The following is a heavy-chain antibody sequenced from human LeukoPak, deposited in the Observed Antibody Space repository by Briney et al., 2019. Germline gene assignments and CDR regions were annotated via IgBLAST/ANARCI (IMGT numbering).Heavy chain of an antibody. D-gene: IGHD6-13*01. CDR2: INPDGNEK. CDR3: AKYGYSSNWYGFDY. CDR1: GFTFSTYW. J-gene: IGHJ4*02. V-gene: IGHV3-7*05. Sequence: GGSLRLSCAASGFTFSTYWMSWVRQPPGKGLEWVANINPDGNEKYYVDSVKGRFTISRDNAKNSLYLQMNNLRADDTAVYYCAKYGYSSNWYGFDYWGQGILVTVSS.